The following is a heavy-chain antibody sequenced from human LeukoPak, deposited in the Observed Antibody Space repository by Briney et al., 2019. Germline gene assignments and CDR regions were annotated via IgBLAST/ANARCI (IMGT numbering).Heavy chain of an antibody. D-gene: IGHD1-26*01. CDR3: ARDLSYLVGAIGGEGFDY. V-gene: IGHV4-61*05. CDR2: IYYSGST. Sequence: SETLSLTCTFSGYSLSSDYSLNSGFYWGWIRQPPGKGLEWIGYIYYSGSTNYNPSLKSRVTISVDKSKNQFSLKLSSVTAADTAVYYCARDLSYLVGAIGGEGFDYWGQGTLVTVSS. J-gene: IGHJ4*02. CDR1: GYSLSSDYSLNSGFY.